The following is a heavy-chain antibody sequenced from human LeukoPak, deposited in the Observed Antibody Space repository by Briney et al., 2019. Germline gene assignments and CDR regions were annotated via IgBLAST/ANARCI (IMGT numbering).Heavy chain of an antibody. J-gene: IGHJ4*02. CDR2: IYSTGGT. CDR1: GGSISGYY. CDR3: ARDFCSDGSCYSYFHY. V-gene: IGHV4-59*01. Sequence: SETLSLTCSVSGGSISGYYWSWIRQPPGKGLEWIGYIYSTGGTNYNPSLKSRVVISLDTSKNQFSLGLSSVTAADTAVYYCARDFCSDGSCYSYFHYWGQGILVTVSS. D-gene: IGHD2-15*01.